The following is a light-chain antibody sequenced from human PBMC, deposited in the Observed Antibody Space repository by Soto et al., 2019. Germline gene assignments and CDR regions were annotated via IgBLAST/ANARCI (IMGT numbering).Light chain of an antibody. J-gene: IGKJ1*01. CDR2: DTS. CDR3: QQRSKFLWT. CDR1: QSVSNY. Sequence: EIALTQSPATLSLSPGERATLSCRASQSVSNYLAWYQQKPGQAPRLLMYDTSNRAPGIPARFSGSGSGTDFTLTISSLEPEDFAVYFCQQRSKFLWTFGQGTKVEI. V-gene: IGKV3-11*01.